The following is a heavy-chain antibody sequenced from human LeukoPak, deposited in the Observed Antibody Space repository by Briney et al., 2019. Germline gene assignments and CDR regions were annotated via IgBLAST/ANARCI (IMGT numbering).Heavy chain of an antibody. Sequence: SSENLSLNCAVSGYSISSGYYWGWIRQPPGKGLEWIGSIYHSGSTYYNPSLKSRVTISVDTSENQFSLKLSSVTAADTAVYYCARSSSYYYDSSGYNFDIWGQGTMVTVSS. J-gene: IGHJ3*02. CDR2: IYHSGST. CDR1: GYSISSGYY. CDR3: ARSSSYYYDSSGYNFDI. D-gene: IGHD3-22*01. V-gene: IGHV4-38-2*01.